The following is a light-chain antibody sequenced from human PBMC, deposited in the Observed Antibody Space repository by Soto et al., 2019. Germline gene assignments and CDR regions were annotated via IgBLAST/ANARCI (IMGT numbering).Light chain of an antibody. CDR3: LQHHSYPWR. CDR2: AAY. CDR1: QGISND. V-gene: IGKV1-17*01. Sequence: DIRMTQSPSSLSASIGDRVTITCRASQGISNDLGWYPQKPGLAPKRLISAAYTLQSGVPSRFRGSGSGTEFSLTISGLQTEDFATYYCLQHHSYPWRFGQGTKVEIQ. J-gene: IGKJ1*01.